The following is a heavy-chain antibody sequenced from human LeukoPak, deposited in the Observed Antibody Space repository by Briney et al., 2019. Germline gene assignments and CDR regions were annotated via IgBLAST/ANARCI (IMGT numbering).Heavy chain of an antibody. D-gene: IGHD3-22*01. CDR3: ARAYYYDSSGSTIYEYYFDY. CDR1: GYTFTGYY. CDR2: INPNSGGT. Sequence: ASVKVSCKASGYTFTGYYMHCVRQASGQGLEWMGRINPNSGGTNYAQKFQGRVTMTRDTSISTAYMELSRLRSDDTAVYYCARAYYYDSSGSTIYEYYFDYWGQGTLVTVSS. V-gene: IGHV1-2*06. J-gene: IGHJ4*02.